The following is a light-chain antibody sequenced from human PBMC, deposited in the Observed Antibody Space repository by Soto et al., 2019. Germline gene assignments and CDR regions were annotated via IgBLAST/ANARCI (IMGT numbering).Light chain of an antibody. CDR1: QSVGSN. CDR3: QQYNNWPPDRT. CDR2: GAS. V-gene: IGKV3-15*01. J-gene: IGKJ1*01. Sequence: EIVMTQSPATLSVSPGERATLSCRASQSVGSNLAWYQQKPGQAPRLLSYGASTRATGIPARFSGSGSGTECTLTVSSLQSEDFAIYFWQQYNNWPPDRTFGQGTKVESK.